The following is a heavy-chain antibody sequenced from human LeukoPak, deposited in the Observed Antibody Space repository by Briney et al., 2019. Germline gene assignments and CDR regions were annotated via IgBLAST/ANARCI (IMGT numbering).Heavy chain of an antibody. D-gene: IGHD5-12*01. Sequence: GGSLRLSCVDSGFTFSRNWMTWVRQAPGKGLEWVANIKEDGSEKYYVDSVKGRFTISRDNAKNSLYLQMNSLRAEDTALYYCAKDIRSVVATHIDYWGQGTLVTVSS. V-gene: IGHV3-7*03. CDR1: GFTFSRNW. CDR3: AKDIRSVVATHIDY. CDR2: IKEDGSEK. J-gene: IGHJ4*02.